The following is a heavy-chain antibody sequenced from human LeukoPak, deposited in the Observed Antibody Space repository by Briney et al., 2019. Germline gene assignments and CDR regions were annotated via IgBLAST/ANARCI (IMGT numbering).Heavy chain of an antibody. D-gene: IGHD1-26*01. CDR2: VNPNSGGT. J-gene: IGHJ4*02. CDR3: ARVQSVGTIDS. Sequence: GASVKVSCRASGYTFTGHYIHWVRQTPGQGLKWMGRVNPNSGGTNYAQRFQGRVTMTRDTSITTGYMELSRLTSDDTAVYYCARVQSVGTIDSWGQGTLVTVSS. V-gene: IGHV1-2*06. CDR1: GYTFTGHY.